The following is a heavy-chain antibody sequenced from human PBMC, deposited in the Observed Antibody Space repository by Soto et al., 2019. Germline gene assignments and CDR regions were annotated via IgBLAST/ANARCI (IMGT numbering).Heavy chain of an antibody. CDR1: GYTLTELS. V-gene: IGHV1-24*01. Sequence: ASVKVSCKVSGYTLTELSMHWVRQAPGKGLEWMGGFDPEDGETIYAQKFQGRVTMTEDTSTDTAYMELSSLRSEDTAVYYCATSRAPVELCYFDWFLPDYWGQGTLVTVSS. CDR2: FDPEDGET. D-gene: IGHD3-9*01. CDR3: ATSRAPVELCYFDWFLPDY. J-gene: IGHJ4*02.